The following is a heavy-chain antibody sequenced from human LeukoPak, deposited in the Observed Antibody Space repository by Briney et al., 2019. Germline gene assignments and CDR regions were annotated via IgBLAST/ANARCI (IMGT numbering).Heavy chain of an antibody. J-gene: IGHJ5*02. CDR3: ATDRSSGWYDNWFDP. CDR1: GYTLTELS. V-gene: IGHV1-24*01. D-gene: IGHD6-19*01. CDR2: FDPEDGET. Sequence: ASVKVSCKVSGYTLTELSMHWVRRAPGKGLEWMGGFDPEDGETIYAQKFQGRVTMTEDTSTDTAYMELSSLRSEDTAVYYCATDRSSGWYDNWFDPWGQGTLVTVSS.